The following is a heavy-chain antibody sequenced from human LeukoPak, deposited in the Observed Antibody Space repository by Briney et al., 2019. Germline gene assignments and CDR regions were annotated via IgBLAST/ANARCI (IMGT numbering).Heavy chain of an antibody. V-gene: IGHV3-30*02. CDR3: AKDLMPRKRESWNRIPAAGPQPPDY. CDR2: IQYDGVNK. J-gene: IGHJ4*02. CDR1: GFTFSKYA. Sequence: AGGSLRLSCAASGFTFSKYAMHWVRQAPGKGLEWVAFIQYDGVNKYYADSVKGRFTISRDNSKNTMYLQMNSVRPEDTAVYYCAKDLMPRKRESWNRIPAAGPQPPDYWGQGTLVTVSS. D-gene: IGHD6-13*01.